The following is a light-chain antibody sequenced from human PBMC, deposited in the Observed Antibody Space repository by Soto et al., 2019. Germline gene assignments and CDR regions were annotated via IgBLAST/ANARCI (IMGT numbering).Light chain of an antibody. V-gene: IGLV1-51*01. CDR2: DNN. CDR3: GTWDSSLSAVV. Sequence: QSVLTQPPSVSAAPGQKVTISCSGSSSNIGHNYVYLYQQLPGTAPKLLIYDNNKRPSGIPDRFSGSKSGTSATLGITGRQTGDEADYYCGTWDSSLSAVVFGGGTKLTVL. CDR1: SSNIGHNY. J-gene: IGLJ2*01.